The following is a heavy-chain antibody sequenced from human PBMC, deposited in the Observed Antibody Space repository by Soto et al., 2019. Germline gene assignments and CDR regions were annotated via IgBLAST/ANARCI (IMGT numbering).Heavy chain of an antibody. Sequence: GASVKVSWKASGYPLTSYGISWVRQAPGQGLEGMGWISAYNGNTKYAQKLQGRVTMTTDTSTTTAYMELRSLRSDDTAVYYCARGGYYDSSGSRNYFYYGMNVWGQGTSVTGSS. D-gene: IGHD3-22*01. CDR2: ISAYNGNT. V-gene: IGHV1-18*01. J-gene: IGHJ6*02. CDR1: GYPLTSYG. CDR3: ARGGYYDSSGSRNYFYYGMNV.